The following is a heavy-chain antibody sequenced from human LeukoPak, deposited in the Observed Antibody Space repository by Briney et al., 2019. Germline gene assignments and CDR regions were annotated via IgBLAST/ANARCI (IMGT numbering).Heavy chain of an antibody. D-gene: IGHD3-10*01. CDR1: GFTFDDYG. Sequence: PGGSLRLSCAASGFTFDDYGMSWVRQAPGKGLEWVSAISGSGGSTYYADSVKGRFTISRDNSKNTLYLQMDSLRAEDTAVYYCAKDGELWFGESSWGQGTLVTVSS. V-gene: IGHV3-23*01. J-gene: IGHJ4*02. CDR2: ISGSGGST. CDR3: AKDGELWFGESS.